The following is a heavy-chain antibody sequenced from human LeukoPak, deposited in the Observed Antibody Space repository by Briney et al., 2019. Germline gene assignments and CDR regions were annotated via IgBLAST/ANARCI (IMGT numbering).Heavy chain of an antibody. Sequence: PGGSLRLSCAASGFTVSSNYMSWVRQAPGKGLEWVSVISGSGGSTYYADSVKGRFTIFRDKSRNTLYLQLNSLRAEDTAVYYCAKGGWIPYHFDYWGQGSLVTVSS. CDR1: GFTVSSNY. D-gene: IGHD6-19*01. V-gene: IGHV3-23*01. CDR2: ISGSGGST. J-gene: IGHJ4*02. CDR3: AKGGWIPYHFDY.